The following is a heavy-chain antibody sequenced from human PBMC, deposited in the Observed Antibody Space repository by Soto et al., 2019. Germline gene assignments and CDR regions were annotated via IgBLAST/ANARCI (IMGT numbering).Heavy chain of an antibody. Sequence: QVQLQESGPGLVKPSGTLSLTCAVSGGSISSSNWWSWVRQPPGKGLEWIGEIYHSGSTNYNPSRRSRXXIXVXXSKSQFSLKLSSVTAADTAVYYGARGYDILTGIDYWGQGTLVAVSS. D-gene: IGHD3-9*01. J-gene: IGHJ4*02. V-gene: IGHV4-4*02. CDR2: IYHSGST. CDR1: GGSISSSNW. CDR3: ARGYDILTGIDY.